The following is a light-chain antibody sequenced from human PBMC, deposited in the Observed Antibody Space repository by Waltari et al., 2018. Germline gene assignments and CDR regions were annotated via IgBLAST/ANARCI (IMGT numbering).Light chain of an antibody. CDR2: DAI. CDR1: SSDVGDYKY. CDR3: ASFISSTSGV. Sequence: QSALTQPDSVSGSPGQTITISCTGTSSDVGDYKYVSWYQQYPGKAPKGIIYDAINRPSGFSNRFSGSKSANSASLTISGLQAEDEAHYFCASFISSTSGVFGGGTRLTVL. J-gene: IGLJ2*01. V-gene: IGLV2-14*03.